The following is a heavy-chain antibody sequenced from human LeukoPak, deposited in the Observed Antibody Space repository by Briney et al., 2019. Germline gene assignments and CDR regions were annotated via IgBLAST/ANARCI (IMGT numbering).Heavy chain of an antibody. CDR3: LPQLSDFWSGYYSAFDI. CDR1: GFTFSSYA. CDR2: ISGSGGST. V-gene: IGHV3-23*01. Sequence: PGGSLRLSCAASGFTFSSYAMSWVRQAPGKGLEWVSAISGSGGSTYYADSVKGRFTISRDNSKNTLYLQMNSLRAEDTAVYYCLPQLSDFWSGYYSAFDIWGQGTMVTVSS. J-gene: IGHJ3*02. D-gene: IGHD3-3*01.